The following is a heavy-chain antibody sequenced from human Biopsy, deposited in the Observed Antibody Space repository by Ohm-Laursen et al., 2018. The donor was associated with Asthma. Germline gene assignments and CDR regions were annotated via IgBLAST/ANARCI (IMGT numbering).Heavy chain of an antibody. Sequence: SLRLSCAAFGFSFSNYGMHWVRQAPGKGLDWVAVISFDGSNKNYTDSVKGRFTISRDNSRNTLHLQMNSLRAEDTTVYYCAKDVFPGWELRRGPDYWGQGTLVTVSS. CDR1: GFSFSNYG. CDR3: AKDVFPGWELRRGPDY. CDR2: ISFDGSNK. J-gene: IGHJ4*02. D-gene: IGHD1-26*01. V-gene: IGHV3-30*18.